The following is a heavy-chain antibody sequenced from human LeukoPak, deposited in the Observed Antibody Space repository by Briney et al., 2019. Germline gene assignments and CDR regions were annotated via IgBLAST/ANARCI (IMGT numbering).Heavy chain of an antibody. D-gene: IGHD6-19*01. CDR1: GGSFSGYY. V-gene: IGHV4-34*01. CDR3: ARRYRYSSGWGSIVNWFDP. CDR2: INHSGST. J-gene: IGHJ5*02. Sequence: SETLSLTCAVYGGSFSGYYWSWIRQPPGKGLEWIGEINHSGSTNYNPSLKSRVTISVDTSKNQFSLKLSSVTAADTAVYYCARRYRYSSGWGSIVNWFDPWGQGTLVTVSS.